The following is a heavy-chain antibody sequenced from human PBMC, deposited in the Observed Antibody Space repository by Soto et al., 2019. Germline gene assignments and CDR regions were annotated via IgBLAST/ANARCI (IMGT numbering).Heavy chain of an antibody. Sequence: ASVKVSCKASGYTFTSYDINWVRQATGQGLEWMGWMNPNSGNTGYAQKFQGRVTMTRNTSISTAYMELSSLRSEDTAVYYCASRPKQSYGGKGYYYYYGMDVWGQGTTVTVSS. J-gene: IGHJ6*02. CDR2: MNPNSGNT. D-gene: IGHD4-17*01. V-gene: IGHV1-8*01. CDR3: ASRPKQSYGGKGYYYYYGMDV. CDR1: GYTFTSYD.